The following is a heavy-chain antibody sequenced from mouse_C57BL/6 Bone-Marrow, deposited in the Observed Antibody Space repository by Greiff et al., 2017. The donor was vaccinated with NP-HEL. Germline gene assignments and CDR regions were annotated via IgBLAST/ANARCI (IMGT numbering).Heavy chain of an antibody. CDR2: IYPRSGNT. CDR3: GLLLRPPFDY. Sequence: VMLVESGAELARPGASVKLSCKASGYTFTSYGISWVKQRTGQGLEWIGEIYPRSGNTYYNEKFKGKATLTADKSSSTAYMELRSLTSEDSAVYFCGLLLRPPFDYWGKGTTLTVSS. CDR1: GYTFTSYG. J-gene: IGHJ2*01. D-gene: IGHD1-1*01. V-gene: IGHV1-81*01.